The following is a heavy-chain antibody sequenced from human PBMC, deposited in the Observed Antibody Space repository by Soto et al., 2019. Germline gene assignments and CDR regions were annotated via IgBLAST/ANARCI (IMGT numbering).Heavy chain of an antibody. CDR2: ISSSSSYI. CDR1: GFTFSSYS. J-gene: IGHJ6*03. Sequence: EVQLVESGGGLVKPGGSLRLSCAASGFTFSSYSMNWVRQAPGKGLEWVSSISSSSSYIYYADSVKGRFTISRDSAKNSLYLQMNSLRAEDTAVYYCARVPPTYSNPGYYYYYMDVWGKGTTVTVSS. CDR3: ARVPPTYSNPGYYYYYMDV. D-gene: IGHD4-4*01. V-gene: IGHV3-21*01.